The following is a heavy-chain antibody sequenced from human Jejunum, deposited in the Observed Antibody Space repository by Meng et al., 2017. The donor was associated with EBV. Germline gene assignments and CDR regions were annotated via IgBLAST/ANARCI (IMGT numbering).Heavy chain of an antibody. D-gene: IGHD1-26*01. V-gene: IGHV4-61*08. CDR1: GGSVSSGGYY. CDR2: IYNSEST. Sequence: QVSLVESGPGLVKPSETLSLPCTVSGGSVSSGGYYWSWIRQPPGKGLEWIGYIYNSESTNYKSSLKSRVTISADTSKNQFSLRLSSVTAADTAVYYCARDQNGSYFAYWGQGTLVTVSS. CDR3: ARDQNGSYFAY. J-gene: IGHJ4*02.